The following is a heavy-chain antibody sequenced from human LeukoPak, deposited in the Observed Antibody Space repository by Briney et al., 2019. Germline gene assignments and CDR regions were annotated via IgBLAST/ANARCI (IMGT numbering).Heavy chain of an antibody. Sequence: SETLSLTCAVYGGSFSGHYWSWLRQSPGKGLEWIGETYHSGSTNHNPSLKSRVTISLDTSKNQFSLKLSSVTAADTAVYYCARGRRIVVVLGTTRTHRDYYMDVWGKGTTVTVSS. CDR3: ARGRRIVVVLGTTRTHRDYYMDV. J-gene: IGHJ6*03. CDR2: TYHSGST. V-gene: IGHV4-34*01. D-gene: IGHD2-15*01. CDR1: GGSFSGHY.